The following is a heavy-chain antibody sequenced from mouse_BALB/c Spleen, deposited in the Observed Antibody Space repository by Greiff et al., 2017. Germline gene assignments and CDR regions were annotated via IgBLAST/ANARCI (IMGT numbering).Heavy chain of an antibody. CDR2: IDPYNGGT. CDR1: GYAFTSYN. J-gene: IGHJ2*01. CDR3: TIYYGYDLDY. Sequence: EVKLQESGPELVKPGASVKVSCKASGYAFTSYNMYWVKQSHGKSLEWIGYIDPYNGGTSYNQKFKGKATLTVDTSSSTAYMHLSSLTSEDSAVYYCTIYYGYDLDYWGQGTTLTVSS. D-gene: IGHD2-2*01. V-gene: IGHV1S135*01.